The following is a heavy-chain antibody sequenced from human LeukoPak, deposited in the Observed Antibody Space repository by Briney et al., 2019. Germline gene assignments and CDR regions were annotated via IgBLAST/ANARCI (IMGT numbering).Heavy chain of an antibody. V-gene: IGHV4-31*03. D-gene: IGHD3-10*01. CDR3: ARVDYYPSGTYMNWFDP. Sequence: PSQTLSLTCTVSGGSISSGGYYWSWIRQHPGKGLEWIGHIAESGGTYYSPSLKSRVTISVDTSKNQFSLKLSSVTAADTAVYYCARVDYYPSGTYMNWFDPWGQGTQVTVSS. CDR2: IAESGGT. CDR1: GGSISSGGYY. J-gene: IGHJ5*02.